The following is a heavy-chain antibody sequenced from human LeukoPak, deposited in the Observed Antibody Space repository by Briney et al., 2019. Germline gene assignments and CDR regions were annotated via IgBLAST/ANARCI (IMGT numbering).Heavy chain of an antibody. V-gene: IGHV4-39*01. CDR2: IYYSGST. D-gene: IGHD6-6*01. Sequence: SETLSLTCTVSGASISSSNYYWGWIRQPPGKGLEWIGSIYYSGSTYYNPSLRSRVIMSVDTSKNQFSLKLRSVTAADTAVYYCARGPGGSSSSDFDYWGQGTLVTVSS. CDR3: ARGPGGSSSSDFDY. CDR1: GASISSSNYY. J-gene: IGHJ4*02.